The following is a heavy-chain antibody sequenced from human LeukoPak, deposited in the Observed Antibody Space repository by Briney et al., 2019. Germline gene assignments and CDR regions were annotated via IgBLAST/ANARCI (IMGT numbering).Heavy chain of an antibody. Sequence: GGSLRLSCAASGFTFSNYAITWVRQAPGKGVEWVSALSGSGGSRFYADSVKGRLTISRDNPNNTLYLQMNNLRAEDTAVYYCAKPRDSIVGTTTPTRLATLDIWGQGTMVTVSS. CDR2: LSGSGGSR. CDR1: GFTFSNYA. D-gene: IGHD1-26*01. CDR3: AKPRDSIVGTTTPTRLATLDI. V-gene: IGHV3-23*01. J-gene: IGHJ3*02.